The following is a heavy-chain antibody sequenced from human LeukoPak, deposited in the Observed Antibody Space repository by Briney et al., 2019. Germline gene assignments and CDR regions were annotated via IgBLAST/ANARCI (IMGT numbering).Heavy chain of an antibody. CDR1: GGSFSGYY. Sequence: PSETLSLTCAVYGGSFSGYYWSWIRQPPGKGLEWIGEINHSGSTNYNPSLKSRVTISVDTSKNQFSLKLSSVTAADTAVYYCARGRFLRAGGSSAPTRAYYFDYWGQGTLVTVPS. J-gene: IGHJ4*02. V-gene: IGHV4-34*01. CDR2: INHSGST. CDR3: ARGRFLRAGGSSAPTRAYYFDY. D-gene: IGHD2-15*01.